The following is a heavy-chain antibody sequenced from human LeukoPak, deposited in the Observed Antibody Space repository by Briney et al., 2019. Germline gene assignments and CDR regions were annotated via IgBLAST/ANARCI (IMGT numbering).Heavy chain of an antibody. CDR2: ISSSSSYT. CDR1: GFTFSSYE. V-gene: IGHV3-21*05. D-gene: IGHD3-3*01. J-gene: IGHJ2*01. CDR3: ARRIIRNYWYFDL. Sequence: PGGSLRLSCAASGFTFSSYEMNWVRQAPGKGLEWVSYISSSSSYTNYADSVKGRFTISRDNAKNSLYLQMNSLRAEDTAVYYCARRIIRNYWYFDLWGRGTLVTVSS.